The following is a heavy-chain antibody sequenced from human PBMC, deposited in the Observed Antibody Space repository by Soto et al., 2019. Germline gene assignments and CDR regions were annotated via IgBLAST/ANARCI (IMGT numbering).Heavy chain of an antibody. CDR3: ARVLAVVVPAAILGIDYYDGMDV. Sequence: QVQLVQSGAEVKKPGSSVKVSCKASGGTFSSYAISWVRQAPGQGLEWMGGIIPIVGTANYAQKFQGRVTITADESTSADDMELRSLRSEDTALYYCARVLAVVVPAAILGIDYYDGMDVWRQGPTLTASS. CDR2: IIPIVGTA. J-gene: IGHJ6*02. D-gene: IGHD2-2*02. CDR1: GGTFSSYA. V-gene: IGHV1-69*01.